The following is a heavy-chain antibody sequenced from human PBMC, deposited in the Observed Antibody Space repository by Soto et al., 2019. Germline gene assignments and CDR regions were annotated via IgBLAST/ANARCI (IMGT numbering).Heavy chain of an antibody. J-gene: IGHJ4*02. CDR3: ARQFDYDSSGYYYAY. CDR2: IIPMFGTA. D-gene: IGHD3-22*01. CDR1: GGTFSKYS. V-gene: IGHV1-69*13. Sequence: SVKVSCKASGGTFSKYSISWVRQAPGQGLEWMGGIIPMFGTANYAQKFQGRVTITADESTSTAYMELSSLRSEDTAVYYCARQFDYDSSGYYYAYWGQGTLVTVSS.